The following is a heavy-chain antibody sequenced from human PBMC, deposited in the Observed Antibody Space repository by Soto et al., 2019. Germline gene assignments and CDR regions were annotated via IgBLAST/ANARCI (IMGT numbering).Heavy chain of an antibody. CDR1: GFIFTGSW. V-gene: IGHV3-15*01. D-gene: IGHD3-22*01. J-gene: IGHJ3*01. Sequence: PGGSLRLSCGASGFIFTGSWMTWVRQAPGKGLEWVGRIKSKTDGGTTDYATPVSGRISISRDDSKNTVYLQINNLQTEDTGVYYCTPHPISYDTKLPVRGQGTVVTVSS. CDR2: IKSKTDGGTT. CDR3: TPHPISYDTKLPV.